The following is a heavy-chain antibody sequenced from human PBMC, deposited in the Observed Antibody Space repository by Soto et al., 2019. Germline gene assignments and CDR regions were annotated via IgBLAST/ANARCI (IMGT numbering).Heavy chain of an antibody. Sequence: QVQLVQSGAEVKKSGASVKVSCKTSGYPFTSYGISWVRQAPGQGLEWMGWISGYNGNTNYAQKSQGRVTMTTDRSTSTAYMELRSLRSDDTAVYYCARDYPRFGEFPFDYWGQGTLVTVSS. J-gene: IGHJ4*02. CDR3: ARDYPRFGEFPFDY. D-gene: IGHD3-10*01. V-gene: IGHV1-18*01. CDR2: ISGYNGNT. CDR1: GYPFTSYG.